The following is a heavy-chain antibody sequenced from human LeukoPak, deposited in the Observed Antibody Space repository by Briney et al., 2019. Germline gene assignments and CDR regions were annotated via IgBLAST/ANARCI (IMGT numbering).Heavy chain of an antibody. CDR2: ISGGGGAT. Sequence: GGSLRLSCAASGFTFSSYAMSWVRQAPGKGLEWVSAISGGGGATFYADSVRGRFTISRDNSKNTLYLQMNGLRAEDTAVYYCAKGGGFRTYYFDYWGQGTLVTVSS. CDR1: GFTFSSYA. V-gene: IGHV3-23*01. J-gene: IGHJ4*02. D-gene: IGHD1-14*01. CDR3: AKGGGFRTYYFDY.